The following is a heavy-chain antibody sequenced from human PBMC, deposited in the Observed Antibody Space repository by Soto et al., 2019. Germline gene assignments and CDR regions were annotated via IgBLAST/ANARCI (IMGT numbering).Heavy chain of an antibody. J-gene: IGHJ6*02. CDR3: ARDPYYDFWSGYYNNEGGYYYYGMDV. Sequence: SETLSLTCTVSGGSISSGGYYWSWIRQHPGKGLEWIGYIYYSGSTYYNPSLKSRVTISVDTSKNQFSLKLSSVTAADTAVYYCARDPYYDFWSGYYNNEGGYYYYGMDVWGQGTTVTVSS. V-gene: IGHV4-31*03. D-gene: IGHD3-3*01. CDR1: GGSISSGGYY. CDR2: IYYSGST.